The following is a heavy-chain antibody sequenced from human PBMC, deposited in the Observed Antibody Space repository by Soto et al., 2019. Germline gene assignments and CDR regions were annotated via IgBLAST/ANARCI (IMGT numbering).Heavy chain of an antibody. CDR2: ISHSGST. D-gene: IGHD5-18*01. Sequence: SATLSLTCSVSGGSISSSFWSWIRQPPGKELEWVGYISHSGSTTYNPSLKSRITLSVDTSKNQFSLRVASVTAADTAVYYCARGHRAMEYYYYYGMDVWGQGATVTVS. CDR3: ARGHRAMEYYYYYGMDV. J-gene: IGHJ6*02. CDR1: GGSISSSF. V-gene: IGHV4-59*01.